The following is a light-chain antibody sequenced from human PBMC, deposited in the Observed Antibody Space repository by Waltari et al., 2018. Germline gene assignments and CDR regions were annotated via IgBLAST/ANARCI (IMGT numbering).Light chain of an antibody. CDR1: SSDIGWYDI. J-gene: IGLJ3*02. V-gene: IGLV2-23*02. CDR3: CSYAGNYVWV. Sequence: QSALTQPAAASGSPGQSVTISCTGASSDIGWYDIVSWYQQHPVNAPKLVISDVSKRPSGVSDRFSGSKSGDTASLTISGLQFEDEADYYCCSYAGNYVWVFGGGTRLTVL. CDR2: DVS.